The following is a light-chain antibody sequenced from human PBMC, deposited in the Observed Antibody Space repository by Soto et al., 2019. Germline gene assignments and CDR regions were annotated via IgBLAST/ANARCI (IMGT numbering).Light chain of an antibody. Sequence: EIVMTQSPATLSVSPGERATLSCRASQSVSSNLAWYQQKRGQGPRLLIYGASTRATGIPARFSGSVSGTESTLTISSLQSEDFAVYYCHQYNNWPLWTFGQGTKVEIK. V-gene: IGKV3-15*01. CDR3: HQYNNWPLWT. CDR1: QSVSSN. CDR2: GAS. J-gene: IGKJ1*01.